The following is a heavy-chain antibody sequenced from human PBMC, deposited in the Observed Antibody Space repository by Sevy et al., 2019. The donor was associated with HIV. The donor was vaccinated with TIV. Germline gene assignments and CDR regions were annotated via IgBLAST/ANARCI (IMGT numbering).Heavy chain of an antibody. D-gene: IGHD1-1*01. Sequence: SETLSLTCTVSGGAVSSSVFFWNWLRQPAGEGREWIGRIYSTGITDYNPSLKSRVSISLVPSRNQFSLKLRYVTAADTAVYYCATTTLSSSGPGSFDPWGQEPWSPSPQ. J-gene: IGHJ5*02. V-gene: IGHV4-4*07. CDR2: IYSTGIT. CDR1: GGAVSSSVFF. CDR3: ATTTLSSSGPGSFDP.